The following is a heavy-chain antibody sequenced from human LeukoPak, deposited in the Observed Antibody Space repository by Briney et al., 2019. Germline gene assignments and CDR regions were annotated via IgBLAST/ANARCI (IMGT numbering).Heavy chain of an antibody. CDR2: IIPILGIA. CDR3: ARERIVAKFLSY. V-gene: IGHV1-69*04. D-gene: IGHD5-12*01. CDR1: GFTFSSYW. Sequence: PGGSLRLSCAASGFTFSSYWMSWVRQAPGQGLEWMGRIIPILGIANYAQKFQGRVTITADKSTSAAYMELSNLRSEDTAVYYCARERIVAKFLSYWGQGTLVTVSS. J-gene: IGHJ4*02.